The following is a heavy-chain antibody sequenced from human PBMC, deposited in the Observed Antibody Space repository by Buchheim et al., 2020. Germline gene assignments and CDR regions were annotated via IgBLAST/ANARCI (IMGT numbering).Heavy chain of an antibody. CDR1: GGSISSGGYP. J-gene: IGHJ5*02. CDR3: ARGVYCSSTSCSRSNWFDP. Sequence: QLQLQESGSGLVKPSQTLSLTCAVSGGSISSGGYPWSWIRQPPGKGLEWIGYIYHSGSTYYNPSLKSRVNISVDRSKNQFSLKLSSVTAADTAVYYCARGVYCSSTSCSRSNWFDPWGQGTL. CDR2: IYHSGST. D-gene: IGHD2-2*01. V-gene: IGHV4-30-2*01.